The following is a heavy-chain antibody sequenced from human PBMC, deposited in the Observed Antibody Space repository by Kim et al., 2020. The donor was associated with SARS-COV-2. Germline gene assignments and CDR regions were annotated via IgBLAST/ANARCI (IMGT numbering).Heavy chain of an antibody. V-gene: IGHV1-18*01. Sequence: NYAQELQGRVTMTTDTATSTAYMELRSLRSDDTAVYYCARGIGSDYFDYWGQGTLVTVSS. J-gene: IGHJ4*02. D-gene: IGHD6-13*01. CDR3: ARGIGSDYFDY.